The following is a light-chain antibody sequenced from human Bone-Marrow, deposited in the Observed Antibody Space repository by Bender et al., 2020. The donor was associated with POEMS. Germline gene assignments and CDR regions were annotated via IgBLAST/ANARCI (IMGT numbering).Light chain of an antibody. Sequence: QSVLTQPASVSGSPGQSITISCTGTTSNFGNYYLVSWYQQHPGKAPKFLIYEVTKRPSGVSNRFSGSQSGNTASLTISGLQAEDESHYYCASYTSGNTLVFGGGTKLTVL. V-gene: IGLV2-14*02. CDR3: ASYTSGNTLV. CDR2: EVT. CDR1: TSNFGNYYL. J-gene: IGLJ3*02.